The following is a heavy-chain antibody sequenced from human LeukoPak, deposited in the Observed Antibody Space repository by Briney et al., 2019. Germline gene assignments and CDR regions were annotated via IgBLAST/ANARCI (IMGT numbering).Heavy chain of an antibody. D-gene: IGHD3-22*01. J-gene: IGHJ4*02. CDR3: ARDSSGYQ. CDR2: IKEDGSEK. Sequence: GGSLRLSCAASGFTFSAYWMSWVRQAPGKGLEWVANIKEDGSEKYYGDSVQGRFTIPRDNAKNSLYMQMNSLRAEDTAVYYCARDSSGYQWGQGTLVTVSS. CDR1: GFTFSAYW. V-gene: IGHV3-7*01.